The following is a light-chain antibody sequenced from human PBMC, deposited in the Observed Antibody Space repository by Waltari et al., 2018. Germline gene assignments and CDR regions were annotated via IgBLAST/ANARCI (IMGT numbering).Light chain of an antibody. V-gene: IGLV3-21*03. CDR2: DDS. CDR1: HIGRKN. CDR3: QVWDGSSDHYV. J-gene: IGLJ1*01. Sequence: SYVLAQPASVSVAPGKTARITCEGPHIGRKNLHWYQLRPGQAPVLVVHDDSDRPSGIPERFSGSNSGNTATLIISGVEAGDEADYFCQVWDGSSDHYVFGTGTAVTV.